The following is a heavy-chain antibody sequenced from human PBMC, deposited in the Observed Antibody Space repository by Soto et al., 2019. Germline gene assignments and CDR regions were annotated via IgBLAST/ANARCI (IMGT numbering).Heavy chain of an antibody. D-gene: IGHD3-22*01. CDR2: IIPFLGVT. CDR3: TRDWDSSVYTWELGGH. CDR1: GGTFSPYT. V-gene: IGHV1-69*08. J-gene: IGHJ4*02. Sequence: QVHLVQSGAEVKKPGSSVKVSCKASGGTFSPYTINWVRQAPVQGLEWMGRIIPFLGVTNHAQKFQDRVTITADKSTSTADLEFRSLRSEDTAVYYCTRDWDSSVYTWELGGHWGQGTLVTVSS.